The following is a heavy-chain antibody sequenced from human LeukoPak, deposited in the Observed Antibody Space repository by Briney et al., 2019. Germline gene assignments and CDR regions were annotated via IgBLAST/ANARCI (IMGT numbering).Heavy chain of an antibody. CDR3: AKSRYGDYAIFDY. Sequence: GGSLRLSCAASGFTFSSYAMTWVRQAPGKGLEWVSSTIASGGSTYYADSVKGRFTISRDNSKNTLYLQMNSLRAEDTAVYYCAKSRYGDYAIFDYWGQGTLVTVSS. J-gene: IGHJ4*02. CDR2: TIASGGST. D-gene: IGHD4-17*01. CDR1: GFTFSSYA. V-gene: IGHV3-23*01.